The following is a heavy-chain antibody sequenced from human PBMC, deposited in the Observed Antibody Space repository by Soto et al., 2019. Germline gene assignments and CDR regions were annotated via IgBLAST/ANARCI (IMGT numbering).Heavy chain of an antibody. Sequence: GGSLRLSCAASGFTFSSYGMHWVRQAPGKGLEWVAVISYDGSNKYYAESVKGRFTISRDNSKNTLYLQMNSLRAEDTAVYYCAFSPDYYYYGMDVWGQGTTVPVSS. CDR1: GFTFSSYG. CDR2: ISYDGSNK. V-gene: IGHV3-30*03. CDR3: AFSPDYYYYGMDV. J-gene: IGHJ6*02.